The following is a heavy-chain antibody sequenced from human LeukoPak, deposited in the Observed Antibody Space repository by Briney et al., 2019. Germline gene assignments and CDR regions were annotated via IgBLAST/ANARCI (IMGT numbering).Heavy chain of an antibody. J-gene: IGHJ5*02. D-gene: IGHD4-17*01. V-gene: IGHV4-59*08. CDR3: ARHGYAYGDYNWFDP. CDR2: IYYSGGT. Sequence: AETLSLTCTVSGGSISSYYSSWIRQPPGKGLEWIGYIYYSGGTNYNPSLKSRVTISVDTSKNQFSLKLSSVTAADTAVYYCARHGYAYGDYNWFDPWGQGTLVTVSS. CDR1: GGSISSYY.